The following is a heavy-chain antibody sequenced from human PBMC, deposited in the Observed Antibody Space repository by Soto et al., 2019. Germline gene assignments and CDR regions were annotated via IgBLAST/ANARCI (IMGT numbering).Heavy chain of an antibody. D-gene: IGHD6-19*01. CDR3: ARDNSGISVAGYSFRY. J-gene: IGHJ4*02. CDR2: IVPIFGTR. V-gene: IGHV1-69*01. Sequence: QVKLVQSGPEVKKPGSSVKVSCKASGGTFSDYAISWVRQAPGQGLEWMGGIVPIFGTRNFAQKVQGRVTMTADESTSTGYMELRSLRSEDTAIYYCARDNSGISVAGYSFRYWGQGTPVTVSS. CDR1: GGTFSDYA.